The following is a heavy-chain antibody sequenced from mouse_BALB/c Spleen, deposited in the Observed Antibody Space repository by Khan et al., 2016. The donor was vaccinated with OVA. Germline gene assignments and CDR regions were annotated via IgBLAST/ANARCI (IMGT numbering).Heavy chain of an antibody. CDR2: ISSGGSYT. J-gene: IGHJ2*01. V-gene: IGHV5-9-3*01. Sequence: EVELVESGGGLVKPGGSLKFSCAASGFTFSNYAMPWVRQTPEQRLEWVATISSGGSYTYYQDRLQGRFTISTDQAKNTLYLQMSSLRSEDTARYDGARTPGYYDSNYFDYWGQGTTLTVSS. CDR1: GFTFSNYA. CDR3: ARTPGYYDSNYFDY. D-gene: IGHD1-1*01.